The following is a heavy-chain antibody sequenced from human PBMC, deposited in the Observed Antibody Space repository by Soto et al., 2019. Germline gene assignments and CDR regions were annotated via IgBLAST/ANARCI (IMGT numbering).Heavy chain of an antibody. CDR1: GFSLSTSGMR. Sequence: SGPTLVNPTQTLTLTCTFSGFSLSTSGMRVSWIRQPPGKALQWLARIDWDDDKFYTTSLRTRLTISKDTSKNPVVLTMTNMDPVDTATYYCAKTGTDGSWFDPWGQGTLVTVSS. D-gene: IGHD1-1*01. J-gene: IGHJ5*02. V-gene: IGHV2-70*04. CDR3: AKTGTDGSWFDP. CDR2: IDWDDDK.